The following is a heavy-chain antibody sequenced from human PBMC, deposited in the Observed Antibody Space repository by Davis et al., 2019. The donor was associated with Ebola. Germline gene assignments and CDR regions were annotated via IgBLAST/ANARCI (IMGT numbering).Heavy chain of an antibody. J-gene: IGHJ4*02. CDR1: GGSIRSGDYY. Sequence: MPSETLPLTCTVSGGSIRSGDYYWSWIRQPPGKGLEWIGYIYDSGSTYYKPSLKSRVTISVDTSKNQFSLNLSSVTAADTAVYYCARGGLVGAPFDCWGQGTLVTVSS. CDR2: IYDSGST. D-gene: IGHD1-26*01. CDR3: ARGGLVGAPFDC. V-gene: IGHV4-30-4*01.